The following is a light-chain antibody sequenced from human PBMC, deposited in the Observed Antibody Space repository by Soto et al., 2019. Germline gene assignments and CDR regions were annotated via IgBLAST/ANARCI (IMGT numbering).Light chain of an antibody. CDR1: SGDVGAYDR. J-gene: IGLJ1*01. V-gene: IGLV2-14*01. CDR3: SSYTSGSSHYV. Sequence: QSALTQPRSVSGSPGQSVTISCTGTSGDVGAYDRVSWYQHHPTKAPKLIIYGVTNRPSGVSNRFSGSKSGNTASLTISGLQAEDEADYHCSSYTSGSSHYVFGTGTKLTVL. CDR2: GVT.